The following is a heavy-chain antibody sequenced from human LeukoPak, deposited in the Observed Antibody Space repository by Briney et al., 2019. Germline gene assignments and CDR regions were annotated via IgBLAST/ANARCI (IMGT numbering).Heavy chain of an antibody. D-gene: IGHD2-15*01. J-gene: IGHJ5*02. CDR3: ATAGSPIVVVVAALLDWFDP. CDR2: INPNSGGT. CDR1: GYTFTGYY. Sequence: ASVKVSCKASGYTFTGYYMHWVRQAPGQGLEWMGRINPNSGGTNYAQKFQGRVTMTRDTSISTAYMELSRLRSDDTAVYYCATAGSPIVVVVAALLDWFDPWGQGTLVTVSS. V-gene: IGHV1-2*06.